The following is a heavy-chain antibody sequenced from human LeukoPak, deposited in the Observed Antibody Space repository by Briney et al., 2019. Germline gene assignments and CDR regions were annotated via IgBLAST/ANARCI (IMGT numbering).Heavy chain of an antibody. CDR3: ARVSGEYRDY. CDR2: ITRSGDYI. CDR1: GFIFSSYT. Sequence: GGSLRLSCAASGFIFSSYTMNWVRQAPGKGLEWVSSITRSGDYIFYADSVKGRFIISRDNAENSLYLQMNSLRAEDTAVYYCARVSGEYRDYWGQGTLVTVSS. D-gene: IGHD4-17*01. J-gene: IGHJ4*02. V-gene: IGHV3-21*01.